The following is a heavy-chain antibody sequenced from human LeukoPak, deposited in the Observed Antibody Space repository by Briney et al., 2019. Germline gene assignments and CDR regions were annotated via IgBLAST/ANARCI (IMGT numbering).Heavy chain of an antibody. V-gene: IGHV1-69*13. CDR1: GGTFSSYA. CDR3: ARRGNGDYDPDY. J-gene: IGHJ4*02. Sequence: ASVKVSCKASGGTFSSYAISWVRQAPGQGLEWMGGIIPIFGTANYAQKFQGRVTITADESTSTAYMELSSLRSEDTAVYYCARRGNGDYDPDYWGQGTLITVSS. CDR2: IIPIFGTA. D-gene: IGHD4-17*01.